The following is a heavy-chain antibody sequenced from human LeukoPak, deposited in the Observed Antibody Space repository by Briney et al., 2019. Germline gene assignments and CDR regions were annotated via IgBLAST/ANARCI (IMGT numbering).Heavy chain of an antibody. V-gene: IGHV4-59*01. CDR2: IHYSGNT. D-gene: IGHD1-20*01. CDR3: ARVGNWNYALVNYYFDY. CDR1: GGSISSYY. Sequence: KALETLSLTCTVSGGSISSYYWIWMRQPPGKGLEWIGYIHYSGNTNYNPSLKSRVTISVDTSKNQFSLKLTSVTAADTAVHYCARVGNWNYALVNYYFDYWGQGTLVTVSS. J-gene: IGHJ4*02.